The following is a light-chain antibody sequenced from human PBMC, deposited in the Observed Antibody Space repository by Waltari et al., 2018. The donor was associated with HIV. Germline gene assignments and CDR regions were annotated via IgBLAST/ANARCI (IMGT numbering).Light chain of an antibody. J-gene: IGLJ3*02. CDR1: SSNIGTNY. CDR2: KNN. Sequence: QSVLTQPPSASGTPGQRVPISCSGGSSNIGTNYVYWYQQLPGTAPKLLLYKNNQPPSGLPDRFSGSKSGTSSSLAISGLRSEDEADYYCAAWDDTRGVFGGGTKLTVL. V-gene: IGLV1-47*01. CDR3: AAWDDTRGV.